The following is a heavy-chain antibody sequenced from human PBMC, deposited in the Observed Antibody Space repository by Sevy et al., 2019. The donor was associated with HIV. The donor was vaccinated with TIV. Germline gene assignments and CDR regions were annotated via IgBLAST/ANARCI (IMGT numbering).Heavy chain of an antibody. V-gene: IGHV3-33*01. CDR3: ARDKLPPVMVTMVRGALSYFFDY. J-gene: IGHJ4*02. CDR1: GFTFSSYG. D-gene: IGHD3-10*01. Sequence: GGSLRLSCAASGFTFSSYGMHWVRQAPDKGLEWVAVIWYDGTNKYYADSVKGRFTISRDNSKNTRYLQMSSLRAEDTAVYYGARDKLPPVMVTMVRGALSYFFDYWGQGTLVTVSS. CDR2: IWYDGTNK.